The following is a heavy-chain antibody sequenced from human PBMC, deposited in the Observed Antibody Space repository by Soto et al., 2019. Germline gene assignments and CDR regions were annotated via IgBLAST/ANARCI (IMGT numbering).Heavy chain of an antibody. Sequence: QVQLQQSGPGLVKPSQTLSLTCVISGDSVSTNSAAWNWIRQAPSRGLEWLGRTYSWSRWKNDYAESVKSRITVNADASKNQFFLHLDSVTSEDTGVYYCARGRPSYYAMDVWGQGTAVTVSS. V-gene: IGHV6-1*01. CDR1: GDSVSTNSAA. CDR2: TYSWSRWKN. CDR3: ARGRPSYYAMDV. J-gene: IGHJ6*02.